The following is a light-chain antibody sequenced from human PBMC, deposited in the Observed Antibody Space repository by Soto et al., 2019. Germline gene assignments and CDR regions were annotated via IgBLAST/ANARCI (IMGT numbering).Light chain of an antibody. CDR1: QSVGTN. CDR2: DAS. CDR3: QQYNNWPPWT. Sequence: EIVMTQSPATLSVSPGERATLSCRASQSVGTNLAWYQQKPGQAPRLLIYDASTRATGFPARFSGSGSGTEFTLTISSLQSEDFVVYYCQQYNNWPPWTFGQGTKVEIK. V-gene: IGKV3-15*01. J-gene: IGKJ1*01.